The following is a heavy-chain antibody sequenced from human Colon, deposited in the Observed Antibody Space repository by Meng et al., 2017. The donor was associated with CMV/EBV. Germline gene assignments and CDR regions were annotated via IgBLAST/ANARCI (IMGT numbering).Heavy chain of an antibody. Sequence: GGSLRLSCTASGLTFSDSFMSWVRQAPGKGLQWVASIKHDGTEKYFLDSVKGRFTISRDNAKNSLYVQMYSLRAEDTAVYYCARDWGTGTECSGDCLSYWGQGTLVTVSS. D-gene: IGHD2-21*02. CDR2: IKHDGTEK. V-gene: IGHV3-7*01. J-gene: IGHJ4*02. CDR3: ARDWGTGTECSGDCLSY. CDR1: GLTFSDSF.